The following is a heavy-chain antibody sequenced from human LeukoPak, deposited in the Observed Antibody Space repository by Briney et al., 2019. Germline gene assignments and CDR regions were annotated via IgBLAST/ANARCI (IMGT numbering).Heavy chain of an antibody. D-gene: IGHD2-21*02. CDR2: INPDGRDT. CDR1: GFTFNRCW. CDR3: TSWGDTTAEYFQR. V-gene: IGHV3-7*01. Sequence: GGSLRLSCVVSGFTFNRCWMNWVRQAPGKGLEWVAHINPDGRDTYYVDSVKGRSTISRDNAQNSMYLQMNSLRVEDTAVYYCTSWGDTTAEYFQRWGQGTLVTVSS. J-gene: IGHJ1*01.